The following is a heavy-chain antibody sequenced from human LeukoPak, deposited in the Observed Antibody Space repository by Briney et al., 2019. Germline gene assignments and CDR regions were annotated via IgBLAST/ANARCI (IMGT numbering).Heavy chain of an antibody. CDR1: GFTSSSFW. J-gene: IGHJ4*02. Sequence: PGGSLRLSCAASGFTSSSFWIHWVRQVPGKGLVWVSRINSDGFSTSYADSVKGRFTISRDNAKNTLYLQMNSLRAEDTAVYYCARGTSGGYFDYWGQGTLVTVSS. D-gene: IGHD1-26*01. V-gene: IGHV3-74*01. CDR2: INSDGFST. CDR3: ARGTSGGYFDY.